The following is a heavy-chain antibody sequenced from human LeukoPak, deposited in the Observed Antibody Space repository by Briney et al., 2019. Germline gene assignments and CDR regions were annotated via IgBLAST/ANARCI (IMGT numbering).Heavy chain of an antibody. CDR3: ARDTPQHLKRFDY. CDR2: INPYNGKT. CDR1: GSYFNRVG. Sequence: APVDGSFQASGSYFNRVGISWGRPAPGLGGGWLGWINPYNGKTIFGEKFQGRVTMTTDTPTSTVYMELTSLRSDDTAVYFCARDTPQHLKRFDYWGQGTLVTVSS. D-gene: IGHD6-13*01. V-gene: IGHV1-18*01. J-gene: IGHJ4*02.